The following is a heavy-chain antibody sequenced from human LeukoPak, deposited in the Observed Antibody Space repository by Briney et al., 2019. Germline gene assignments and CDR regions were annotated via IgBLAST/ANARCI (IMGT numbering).Heavy chain of an antibody. CDR1: GFTFSNYG. V-gene: IGHV3-30*02. D-gene: IGHD3-16*02. CDR2: IRYDGSNK. J-gene: IGHJ4*02. Sequence: GGSLRLSCAASGFTFSNYGMHWVRQAPGKGLEWVTFIRYDGSNKYYADSVKGRFTISRDNSKNTLYLQMNSLRPEDTAVYYCAKDRSVARMTYFDYWGQGTLVTVSS. CDR3: AKDRSVARMTYFDY.